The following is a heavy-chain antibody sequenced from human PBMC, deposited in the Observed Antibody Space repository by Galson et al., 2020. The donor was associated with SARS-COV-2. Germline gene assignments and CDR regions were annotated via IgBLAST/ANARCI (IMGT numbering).Heavy chain of an antibody. D-gene: IGHD1-1*01. CDR3: ARGRVSRTNDFDN. Sequence: ASVKVSCKTSGYSFTSYDINWVRQASGQGLEWTGWLNPNNGDTDYAQKFQGRVTIIRNTSLSTAYMDLSSLRSEDTAVYYCARGRVSRTNDFDNWGQGTLVTVSS. V-gene: IGHV1-8*02. J-gene: IGHJ4*02. CDR1: GYSFTSYD. CDR2: LNPNNGDT.